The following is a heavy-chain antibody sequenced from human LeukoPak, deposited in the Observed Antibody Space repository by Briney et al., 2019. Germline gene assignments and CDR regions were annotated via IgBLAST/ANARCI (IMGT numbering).Heavy chain of an antibody. CDR2: ISWNSGNI. CDR3: AKSSSGWYREVDY. CDR1: GFTFDDYA. D-gene: IGHD6-19*01. J-gene: IGHJ4*02. Sequence: GGSLRLSCAASGFTFDDYAMHWVRQAPGKGLEGVSGISWNSGNIGYADSVKGRFTISRDNAKNSLYLQMNSLRAEDTALYYCAKSSSGWYREVDYWGQGTLVTVSS. V-gene: IGHV3-9*01.